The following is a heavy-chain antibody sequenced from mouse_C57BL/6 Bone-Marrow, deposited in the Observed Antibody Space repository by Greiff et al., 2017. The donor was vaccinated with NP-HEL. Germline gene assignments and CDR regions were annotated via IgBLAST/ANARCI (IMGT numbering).Heavy chain of an antibody. Sequence: ESGPGLVKPSQSLSLTCSVTGYSITSGYYWNWIRQFPGNKLEWMGYISYDGSNNYNPSLKNRISITRDTSKNQFFLKLNSVTTEDTATYYCARWYFWFYFDYWGQGTTLTVSS. V-gene: IGHV3-6*01. CDR2: ISYDGSN. CDR3: ARWYFWFYFDY. J-gene: IGHJ2*01. D-gene: IGHD1-1*02. CDR1: GYSITSGYY.